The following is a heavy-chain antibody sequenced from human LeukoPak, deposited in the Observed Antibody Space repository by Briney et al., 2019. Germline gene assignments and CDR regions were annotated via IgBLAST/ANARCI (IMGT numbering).Heavy chain of an antibody. CDR1: GGSISSGGYY. Sequence: ETLSLTCTVSGGSISSGGYYWSWIRQAPGKGLEWVSSISSSSSYLYYADSVKGRFTISRDNAKNSLYLQMNSLRAEDTAVYYCARSGQQLEFDYWGQGTLVTVSS. V-gene: IGHV3-21*01. J-gene: IGHJ4*02. D-gene: IGHD6-13*01. CDR3: ARSGQQLEFDY. CDR2: ISSSSSYL.